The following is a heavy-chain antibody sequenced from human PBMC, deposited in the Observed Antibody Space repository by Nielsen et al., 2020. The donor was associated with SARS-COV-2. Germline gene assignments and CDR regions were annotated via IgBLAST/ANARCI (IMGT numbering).Heavy chain of an antibody. V-gene: IGHV4-59*11. D-gene: IGHD3-9*01. CDR1: DTSISGPY. CDR2: VYYTGRT. CDR3: ARGRDISTAYFPLDY. Sequence: SETLSLTCTVSDTSISGPYWSWIQQSPGKGLEWIGFVYYTGRTDYNPSLKSRLAISIDTSRSQFSLKLTSVTAADTAVYYCARGRDISTAYFPLDYWDQGTLVTVSS. J-gene: IGHJ4*02.